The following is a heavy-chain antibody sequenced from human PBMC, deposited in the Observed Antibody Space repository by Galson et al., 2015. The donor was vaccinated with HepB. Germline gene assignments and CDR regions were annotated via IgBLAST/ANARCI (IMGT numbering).Heavy chain of an antibody. CDR1: GFIFSSYA. CDR2: VSYDASNE. J-gene: IGHJ5*01. CDR3: AKGYGLFDS. Sequence: LRLSCAASGFIFSSYAMHWVRQAPGKGLEWVAVVSYDASNEYYADSVKGRFSISRDNTKNTLSLQMNSLRAEDTALYYCAKGYGLFDSWGQGTLVTVSS. V-gene: IGHV3-30*04. D-gene: IGHD5-18*01.